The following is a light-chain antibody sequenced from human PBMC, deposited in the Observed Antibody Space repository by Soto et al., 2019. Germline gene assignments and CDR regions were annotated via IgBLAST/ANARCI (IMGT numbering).Light chain of an antibody. CDR2: EVR. CDR1: MRDVGAYNL. V-gene: IGLV2-14*01. Sequence: QSALTQPASVSGSPGQSITISCAGTMRDVGAYNLVSWYQQHPGRAPQLIIYEVRNRPSGISFRFSGSKSGNTVSLTISGLQAEDEADYYCSSYTSKSSLIFGGGTKVTVL. J-gene: IGLJ2*01. CDR3: SSYTSKSSLI.